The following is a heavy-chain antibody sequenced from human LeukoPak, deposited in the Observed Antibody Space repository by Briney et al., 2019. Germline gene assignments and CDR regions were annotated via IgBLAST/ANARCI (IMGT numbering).Heavy chain of an antibody. CDR2: ISYDGSNK. Sequence: GGSLRLSCAASGFTFSSYGMHWVRQAPGKGLEWVAVISYDGSNKYYADPVKGRFTISRDNSKNTLYLQMNSLRAEDTAVYYCAKANDYGDLFDYWGQGTLVTVSS. J-gene: IGHJ4*02. D-gene: IGHD4-17*01. CDR3: AKANDYGDLFDY. V-gene: IGHV3-30*18. CDR1: GFTFSSYG.